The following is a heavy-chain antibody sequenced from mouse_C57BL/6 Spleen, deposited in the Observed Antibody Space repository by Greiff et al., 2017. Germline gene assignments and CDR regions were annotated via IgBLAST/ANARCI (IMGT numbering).Heavy chain of an antibody. CDR2: ISDGGSYT. CDR3: ARDEEYYYAMDY. V-gene: IGHV5-4*01. CDR1: GFTFSSYA. J-gene: IGHJ4*01. Sequence: EVQRVESGGGLVKPGGSLKLSCAASGFTFSSYALSWVRQTPEKRLEWVATISDGGSYTYYPDNVKGRFTISRDNAKNNLYLQMSHLKSEDTAMYYCARDEEYYYAMDYWGQGTSVTVSA.